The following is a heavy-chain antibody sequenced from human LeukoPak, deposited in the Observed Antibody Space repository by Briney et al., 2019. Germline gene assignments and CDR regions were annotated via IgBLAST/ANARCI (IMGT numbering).Heavy chain of an antibody. V-gene: IGHV6-1*01. CDR1: GDSVSSNSAA. D-gene: IGHD6-13*01. CDR2: TYYRSNWYN. J-gene: IGHJ6*02. CDR3: ARDGRREQQLVHDYYYYGMDV. Sequence: SQTLSLTCAISGDSVSSNSAAWNWISQSPSKGLEWLGRTYYRSNWYNDYAVSVKSRITINPDTSKNQFSLQLNSVTPEDTAVYYCARDGRREQQLVHDYYYYGMDVWGQGTTVTVSS.